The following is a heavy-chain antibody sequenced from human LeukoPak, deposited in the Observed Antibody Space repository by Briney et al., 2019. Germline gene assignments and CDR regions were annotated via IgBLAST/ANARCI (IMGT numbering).Heavy chain of an antibody. Sequence: PGGSLRLSCAASGFTVSSNYMSWVRQAPGKGLEWVSVIYSGGSTYYADSVKGRFIISRDNSKNTLYLQMNSLRAEDTAVYYCAREDTAMVTGAFDIWGQGTMVTVSS. V-gene: IGHV3-53*01. CDR2: IYSGGST. J-gene: IGHJ3*02. CDR3: AREDTAMVTGAFDI. CDR1: GFTVSSNY. D-gene: IGHD5-18*01.